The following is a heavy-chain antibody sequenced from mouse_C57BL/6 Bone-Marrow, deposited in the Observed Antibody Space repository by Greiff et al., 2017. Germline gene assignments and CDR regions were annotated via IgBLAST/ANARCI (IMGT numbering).Heavy chain of an antibody. CDR1: GFTFSSYA. D-gene: IGHD2-4*01. Sequence: EVKLVESGGGLVKPGGSLKLSCAASGFTFSSYAMSWVRQTPEKRLEWVATISDGGSYTYYPDNVKGRFTISRDNAKNNLYLQRSHLKSEDTAMYYCARGSYDYDEGFDYWGQGTTLTVSS. V-gene: IGHV5-4*03. J-gene: IGHJ2*01. CDR3: ARGSYDYDEGFDY. CDR2: ISDGGSYT.